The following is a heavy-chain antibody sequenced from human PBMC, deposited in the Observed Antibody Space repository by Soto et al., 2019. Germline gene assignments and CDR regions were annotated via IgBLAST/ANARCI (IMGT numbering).Heavy chain of an antibody. D-gene: IGHD5-18*01. CDR2: IYYSGST. CDR3: ARRGYNYGLGWFDP. Sequence: QPPGKGLEWIANIYYSGSTYYNPSLRSRVTLSVDTSKNQFSLELSSVTAADTAVYYCARRGYNYGLGWFDPWGQGTLVTVS. V-gene: IGHV4-39*01. J-gene: IGHJ5*02.